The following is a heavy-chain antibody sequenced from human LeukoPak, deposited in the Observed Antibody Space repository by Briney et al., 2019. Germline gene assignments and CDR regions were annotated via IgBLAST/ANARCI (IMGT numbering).Heavy chain of an antibody. CDR2: ISSSSSYI. CDR3: ARGRLVGAIQPNWFDP. J-gene: IGHJ5*02. V-gene: IGHV3-21*01. D-gene: IGHD1-26*01. CDR1: GFTFSSYS. Sequence: GGSLRLSCAASGFTFSSYSMNWVRQAPGKGLEWVSSISSSSSYIYYADSVKGRFTISRDNAKNSLYLQMNSLRAEDTAVYYCARGRLVGAIQPNWFDPWGQGTLVTVSS.